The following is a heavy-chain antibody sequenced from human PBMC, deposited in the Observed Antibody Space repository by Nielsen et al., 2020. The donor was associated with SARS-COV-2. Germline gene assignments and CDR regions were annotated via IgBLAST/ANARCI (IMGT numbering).Heavy chain of an antibody. D-gene: IGHD5-12*01. CDR3: AREDSGYFPLGGDY. J-gene: IGHJ4*02. CDR2: ISYDGSEK. Sequence: GGSLRLSCAASGFTFSSYGMHWVRQAPGKGLEWVAVISYDGSEKYYVDSVKGRFTISRDNAKNSLYLQMNSLRAEDTAVYYCAREDSGYFPLGGDYWGQGTLVTVSS. CDR1: GFTFSSYG. V-gene: IGHV3-30*03.